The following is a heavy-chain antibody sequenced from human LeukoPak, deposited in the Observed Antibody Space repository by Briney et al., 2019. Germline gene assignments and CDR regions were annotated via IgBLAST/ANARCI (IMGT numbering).Heavy chain of an antibody. CDR3: ARDRGNYLDY. Sequence: PSETLSLTCAVYGGSFSGYYWSWIRQPPGKGLEWIGEINHSGSTNYNPSLKSRVTISVDKSKNQFSLKLTSVTAADTAVYYCARDRGNYLDYWGQGTLVTVSS. J-gene: IGHJ4*02. D-gene: IGHD3-10*01. CDR1: GGSFSGYY. CDR2: INHSGST. V-gene: IGHV4-34*01.